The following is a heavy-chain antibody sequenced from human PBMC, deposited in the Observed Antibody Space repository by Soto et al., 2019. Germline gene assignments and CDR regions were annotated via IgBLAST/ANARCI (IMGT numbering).Heavy chain of an antibody. CDR2: IIAIFGTA. CDR1: GGTFSRYA. J-gene: IGHJ6*02. D-gene: IGHD3-16*01. CDR3: ARDIVFGGTYGMDV. V-gene: IGHV1-69*12. Sequence: QVQLVQSGAEVKKPGSSVKVSCKASGGTFSRYAISWVRQAPGQGLEWMGGIIAIFGTANYAKKFQGRVTITADESTSTAYMELSSLTSEGTAVYYCARDIVFGGTYGMDVWGQGTTVTVSS.